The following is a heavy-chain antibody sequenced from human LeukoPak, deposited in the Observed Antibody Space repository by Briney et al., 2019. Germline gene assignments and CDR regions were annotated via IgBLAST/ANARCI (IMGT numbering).Heavy chain of an antibody. D-gene: IGHD2-2*01. V-gene: IGHV3-49*03. CDR1: GFTFGNYA. Sequence: GGSLRLSCTASGFTFGNYAMSWFRQAPGKGLEWVGYIRRKAYGGTTEYAASVKGRFTISRDESKSIAYLQMNSLNTEDTATYYCTSEQYHNIARRVSWFNAGGQASLVSVSS. J-gene: IGHJ5*02. CDR3: TSEQYHNIARRVSWFNA. CDR2: IRRKAYGGTT.